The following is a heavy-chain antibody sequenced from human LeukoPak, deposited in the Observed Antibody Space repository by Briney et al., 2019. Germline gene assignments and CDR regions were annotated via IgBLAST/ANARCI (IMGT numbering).Heavy chain of an antibody. V-gene: IGHV3-49*04. CDR1: GFTFINAW. CDR2: IRSKAYGGTT. CDR3: TRVNWNDGFDP. J-gene: IGHJ5*02. D-gene: IGHD1-20*01. Sequence: GGSLRLSCAASGFTFINAWMAWVRQAPGKGLEWVGFIRSKAYGGTTEYAASVKGRFTISRDDSKSIAYLQMNSLKTEDTAVYYCTRVNWNDGFDPWGQGTLVTVSS.